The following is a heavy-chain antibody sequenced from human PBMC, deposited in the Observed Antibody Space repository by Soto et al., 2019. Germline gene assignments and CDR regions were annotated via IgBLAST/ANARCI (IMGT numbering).Heavy chain of an antibody. CDR2: IKQDGSAK. CDR1: GLTFSNYW. J-gene: IGHJ6*02. Sequence: GGSLRLSCAASGLTFSNYWMNWVRQSPGKGLEWVANIKQDGSAKYYLDSVKGRFTISRDNAKNSLYLQMNSLRAEDTAVYYCARGGGSGSYSPVYYYYYGMDVWGQGTTVTVSS. V-gene: IGHV3-7*01. CDR3: ARGGGSGSYSPVYYYYYGMDV. D-gene: IGHD3-10*01.